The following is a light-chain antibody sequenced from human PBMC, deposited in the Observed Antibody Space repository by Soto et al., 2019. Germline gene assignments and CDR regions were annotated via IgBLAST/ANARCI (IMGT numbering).Light chain of an antibody. CDR3: QQYTTYPYT. Sequence: DIQMTQSPSTLSAPVGDRVTITCRASQSVTNWLAWYQQKPGKAPNLLIYDASRLQSGIPSRFSGSGSGTAFTLTISSRQPDDFATYYCQQYTTYPYTFGQGTKLEIK. CDR2: DAS. V-gene: IGKV1-5*01. J-gene: IGKJ2*01. CDR1: QSVTNW.